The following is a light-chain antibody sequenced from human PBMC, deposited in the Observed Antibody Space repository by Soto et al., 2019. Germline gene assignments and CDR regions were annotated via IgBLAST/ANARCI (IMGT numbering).Light chain of an antibody. CDR3: QKYNGALWA. V-gene: IGKV1-27*01. CDR1: QGISNY. J-gene: IGKJ1*01. CDR2: AAS. Sequence: DIQVTQSPSSLSASIGDRVTITCRASQGISNYLAWYQQKPGKVPKLLIYAASSLQSGVPSRFSGSGSGTDFTLTIRSLQPEDVATYYCQKYNGALWAFAQGTKVDIK.